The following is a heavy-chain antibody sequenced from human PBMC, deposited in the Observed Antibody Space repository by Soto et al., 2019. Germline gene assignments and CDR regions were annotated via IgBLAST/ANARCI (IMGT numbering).Heavy chain of an antibody. V-gene: IGHV1-2*02. Sequence: ASVKVSCEASGYTFTGYYMHWVRQARGQGLEWMGWINPNSGGTNYAQKFQGRVTMTRDTSISTAYMELSRLRSDNTAVYYCARVMEFGDYYFDYWGQGTLVTVS. CDR1: GYTFTGYY. CDR3: ARVMEFGDYYFDY. D-gene: IGHD4-17*01. CDR2: INPNSGGT. J-gene: IGHJ4*02.